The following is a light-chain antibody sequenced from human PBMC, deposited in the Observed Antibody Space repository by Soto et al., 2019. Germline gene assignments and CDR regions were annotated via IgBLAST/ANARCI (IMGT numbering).Light chain of an antibody. CDR3: QQLNSYPPLT. J-gene: IGKJ4*01. CDR1: QGISSY. V-gene: IGKV1-9*01. Sequence: IQLTQSPSSLSASVGDRVTITCRASQGISSYLAWYQQNPGKAPKLLIYAASTLQSGVPSRFSGSGSGTDFTLTISSLQPEDFATYYCQQLNSYPPLTFGGGTKVDIK. CDR2: AAS.